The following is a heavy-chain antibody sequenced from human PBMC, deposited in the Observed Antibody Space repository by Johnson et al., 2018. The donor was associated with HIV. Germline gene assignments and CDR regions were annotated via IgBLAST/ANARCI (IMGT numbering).Heavy chain of an antibody. CDR2: IWYDGSNK. V-gene: IGHV3-33*06. D-gene: IGHD6-19*01. J-gene: IGHJ3*02. CDR3: AKSSVTDAFDI. CDR1: GIIFSSYG. Sequence: QVQLVESGGGVVQPGRSLRLSCAASGIIFSSYGMHWVRQAPGKGLEWVAVIWYDGSNKYYADSVKGRFTISRDNSKNTLYLQMNSLRAEDTAVYYCAKSSVTDAFDIWGQGTMVTVSS.